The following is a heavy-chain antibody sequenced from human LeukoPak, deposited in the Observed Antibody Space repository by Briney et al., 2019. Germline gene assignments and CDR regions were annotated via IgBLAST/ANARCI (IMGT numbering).Heavy chain of an antibody. J-gene: IGHJ6*03. CDR2: INPNSGGT. CDR3: ARDQGHGSGISYYYYYYMDV. Sequence: GASVKVSCKASGYTFTGYYMHWARQAPGQGLEWMGWINPNSGGTNYAQKFQGRVTMTRDTSISTAYMELSRLRSDDTAVYYCARDQGHGSGISYYYYYYMDVWGKGTTVTVSS. CDR1: GYTFTGYY. V-gene: IGHV1-2*02. D-gene: IGHD3-10*01.